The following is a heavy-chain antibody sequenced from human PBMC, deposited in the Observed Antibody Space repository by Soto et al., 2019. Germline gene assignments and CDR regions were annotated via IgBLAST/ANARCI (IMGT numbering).Heavy chain of an antibody. CDR2: MYYDGSNE. J-gene: IGHJ4*02. CDR1: GFTFSSHG. D-gene: IGHD6-13*01. Sequence: QVQLVESGGGVVQPGRSLRLCCAASGFTFSSHGMHWVRQTPGKGLEWVAVMYYDGSNEYYADSVMGRFTISRDNSKNSLYLQMNSLRAEDTAVYYCARDYTSTCYRFDYWGQGTLVTVSS. CDR3: ARDYTSTCYRFDY. V-gene: IGHV3-33*01.